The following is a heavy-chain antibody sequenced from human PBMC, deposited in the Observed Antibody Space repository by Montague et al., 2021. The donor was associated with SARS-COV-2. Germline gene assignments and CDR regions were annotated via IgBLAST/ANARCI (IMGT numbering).Heavy chain of an antibody. V-gene: IGHV4-61*01. Sequence: SETLSLTCTVSGGSISSSSYYWGWIRQPPGKGLEWIGYIYYSGSTNYNPSLKSRVTISVDTSKNQFSLKLSSVTAADTAVYYCARDTEGYISSWYHDYWGQGTLVTVSS. D-gene: IGHD6-13*01. CDR1: GGSISSSSYY. CDR3: ARDTEGYISSWYHDY. J-gene: IGHJ4*02. CDR2: IYYSGST.